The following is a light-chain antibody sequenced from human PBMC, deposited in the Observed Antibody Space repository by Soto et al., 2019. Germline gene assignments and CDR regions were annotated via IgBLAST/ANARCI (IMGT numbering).Light chain of an antibody. V-gene: IGLV2-14*03. Sequence: QSALTQPASVSGSPGQSITISCTGTSSDVGAYEYVYWYQQHPDKAPKLLIYDVSNRPSGVSTRFSGSKSGNTASLTISGLQAEDEGDYYCTSYTTRRLYVFGSGTKAPS. J-gene: IGLJ1*01. CDR2: DVS. CDR1: SSDVGAYEY. CDR3: TSYTTRRLYV.